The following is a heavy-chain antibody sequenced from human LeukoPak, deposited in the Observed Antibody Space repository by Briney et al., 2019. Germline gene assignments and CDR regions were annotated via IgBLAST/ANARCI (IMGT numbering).Heavy chain of an antibody. J-gene: IGHJ6*03. V-gene: IGHV1-8*03. D-gene: IGHD6-13*01. CDR3: ARVGSSPTDDYYYYYMDV. CDR1: GYTFTSYD. CDR2: MNPNSGNT. Sequence: ASVKVSCKASGYTFTSYDINWVRQATGQGLEWMGWMNPNSGNTGYAQKFQGRVTITRNTSTSTAYMELSSLRSEDTAVYYCARVGSSPTDDYYYYYMDVWGKGTTVTVSS.